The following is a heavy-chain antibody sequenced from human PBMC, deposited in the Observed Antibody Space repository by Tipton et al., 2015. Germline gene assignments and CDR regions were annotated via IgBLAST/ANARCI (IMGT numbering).Heavy chain of an antibody. CDR3: ARDGYNSNYFDY. J-gene: IGHJ4*02. CDR2: IFYTGST. D-gene: IGHD5-24*01. CDR1: GGAITSDGFY. Sequence: TLSLTCTVSGGAITSDGFYWSWIRQHPGKDLEWIGYIFYTGSTYYNPSLKSRATLSVDTSKNQISLKLSSVTAADTAVYYCARDGYNSNYFDYWGQGTLVTVSS. V-gene: IGHV4-31*03.